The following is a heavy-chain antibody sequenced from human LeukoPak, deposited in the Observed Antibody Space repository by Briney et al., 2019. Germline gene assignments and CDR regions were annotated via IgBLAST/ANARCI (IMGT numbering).Heavy chain of an antibody. CDR2: IKQDGSEK. Sequence: GGSLRLSCAASGFTFSSYWMSWVRQAPGKGLEWVANIKQDGSEKYYVDSVKGRFTISRDNDKNSLYLQMNSLRAEDTAVYYCARDSSGWYGHPKNEDYWGQGTLVTVSS. D-gene: IGHD6-19*01. V-gene: IGHV3-7*01. CDR3: ARDSSGWYGHPKNEDY. CDR1: GFTFSSYW. J-gene: IGHJ4*02.